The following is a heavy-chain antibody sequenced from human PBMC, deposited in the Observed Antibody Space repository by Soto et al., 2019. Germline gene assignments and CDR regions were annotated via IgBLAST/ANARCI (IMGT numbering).Heavy chain of an antibody. CDR2: IIPIFGTA. CDR3: ARDIVVVVAATPGWFDP. Sequence: QVQLVQSGAEVKKPGSSVKVSCKASGGTFSSYAISWVRQAPGHGLEWMGGIIPIFGTANYAQKFQGRVTITADKSTSTAYMERGSRRSEDTAVYYCARDIVVVVAATPGWFDPWGQGTLVTVSS. CDR1: GGTFSSYA. D-gene: IGHD2-15*01. J-gene: IGHJ5*02. V-gene: IGHV1-69*06.